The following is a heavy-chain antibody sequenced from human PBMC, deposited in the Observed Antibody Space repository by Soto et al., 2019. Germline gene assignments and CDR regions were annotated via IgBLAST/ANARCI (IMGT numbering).Heavy chain of an antibody. J-gene: IGHJ4*02. D-gene: IGHD3-22*01. CDR3: GSSASPDAY. CDR1: GLIFNSYS. CDR2: INSGSTSV. V-gene: IGHV3-48*01. Sequence: EVQLVESGGGLVQPGGSLRLSCVASGLIFNSYSMNGVRQAPGKGLEWISYINSGSTSVFYADSVKGRFTISRDNAKNSLYLQMNSLRAEDTAVYYCGSSASPDAYWGQGTLVTVSS.